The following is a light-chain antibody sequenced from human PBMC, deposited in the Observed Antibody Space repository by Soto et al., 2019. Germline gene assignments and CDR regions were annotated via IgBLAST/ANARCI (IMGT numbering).Light chain of an antibody. Sequence: EILMTQSPATLAVSAGGRATLSCRASQSISDTLAWYQQKPGQAPRLLIYGASARATGFPARFSGSGSGTDFTLTISSLQSEDFAVYYCQQYNNWPWTFGQGTKVDIK. CDR1: QSISDT. J-gene: IGKJ1*01. CDR2: GAS. V-gene: IGKV3-15*01. CDR3: QQYNNWPWT.